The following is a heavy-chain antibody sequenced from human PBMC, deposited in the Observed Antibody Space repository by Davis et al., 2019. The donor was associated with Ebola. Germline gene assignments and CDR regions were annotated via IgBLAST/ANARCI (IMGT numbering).Heavy chain of an antibody. CDR1: GFSLSSSGVG. CDR2: IYWDDDK. D-gene: IGHD3-10*01. Sequence: SGPTLVKPTQSLTLTCTFSGFSLSSSGVGVGWIRQPPGKALEWLALIYWDDDKRYSPSLKSRLTITKDTSKNQVVLTMINMDPVDTATYYCAHRLGRFGEWNFDYWGQGTLVTVSS. J-gene: IGHJ4*02. CDR3: AHRLGRFGEWNFDY. V-gene: IGHV2-5*02.